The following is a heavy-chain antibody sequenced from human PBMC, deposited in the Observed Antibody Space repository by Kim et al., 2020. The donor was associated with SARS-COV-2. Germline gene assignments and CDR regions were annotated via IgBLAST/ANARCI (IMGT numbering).Heavy chain of an antibody. J-gene: IGHJ3*02. CDR3: ARDKNEYYDFWSGYYRLGAFDI. V-gene: IGHV4-59*13. Sequence: SETLSLTCTVSGGSISSYYWSWIRQPPGKGLEWIGYIYYSGSTNYNPSLKSRVTISVDTSKNQFSLKLSSVTAADTAVYYCARDKNEYYDFWSGYYRLGAFDIWGQGTMVTVSS. CDR2: IYYSGST. D-gene: IGHD3-3*01. CDR1: GGSISSYY.